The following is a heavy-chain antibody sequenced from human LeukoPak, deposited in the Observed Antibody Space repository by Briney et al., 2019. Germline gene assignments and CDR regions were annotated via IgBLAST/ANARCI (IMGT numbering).Heavy chain of an antibody. J-gene: IGHJ4*02. Sequence: PGGSLRLSCAASGFTFSSYGMYWVRQAPGKGLEWVAFTRYDGSNKYYADSVKGRFTISRDNAKNSLYLQMNSLRAEDTAVYYCARGTGGPVAGGLDYWGQGTLVTVSS. CDR3: ARGTGGPVAGGLDY. D-gene: IGHD6-19*01. CDR2: TRYDGSNK. CDR1: GFTFSSYG. V-gene: IGHV3-30*02.